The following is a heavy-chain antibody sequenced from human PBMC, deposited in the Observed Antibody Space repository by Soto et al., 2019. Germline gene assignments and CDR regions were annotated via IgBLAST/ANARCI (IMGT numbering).Heavy chain of an antibody. CDR2: IWYDGTNR. CDR1: GFTFSNHG. CDR3: ARESSSGRRDRIDY. Sequence: QVKLVESGGGVVQPGRSLRLSCAASGFTFSNHGMHWVRQAPGKGLEWVTVIWYDGTNRFYADSVKGRFTISRDISENTVFLQMNSLRAEDTAVYYCARESSSGRRDRIDYGCQGTLVTVSS. V-gene: IGHV3-33*01. D-gene: IGHD6-19*01. J-gene: IGHJ4*02.